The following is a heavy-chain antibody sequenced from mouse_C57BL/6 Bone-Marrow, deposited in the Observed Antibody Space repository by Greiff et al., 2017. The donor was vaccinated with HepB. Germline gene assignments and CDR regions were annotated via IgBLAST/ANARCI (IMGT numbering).Heavy chain of an antibody. CDR1: GFTFSSYA. J-gene: IGHJ4*01. CDR2: ISSGGDYI. D-gene: IGHD2-1*01. CDR3: TREGNSYAMDY. Sequence: DVMLVESGEGLVKPGGFLKLSCAASGFTFSSYAMSWVRQTPEKRLEWVAYISSGGDYIYYADTVKGRFTISRDNARNTLYLQMRSLKSEDTAMYYCTREGNSYAMDYWGQGTSVTVSS. V-gene: IGHV5-9-1*02.